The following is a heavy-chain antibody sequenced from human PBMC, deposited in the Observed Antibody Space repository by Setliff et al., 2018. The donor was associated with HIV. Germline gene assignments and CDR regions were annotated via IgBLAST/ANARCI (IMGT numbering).Heavy chain of an antibody. CDR3: ARVGNYYDSSGYYYGY. D-gene: IGHD3-22*01. CDR2: IIPIFGTA. J-gene: IGHJ4*02. V-gene: IGHV1-69*08. Sequence: SVKVSCKASGGTFSSYSISWVRQAPGQGLEWMGRIIPIFGTANHAQTFQGRVTITADKFTSTAYMELSSRGSEDTAVYYCARVGNYYDSSGYYYGYWGQGTLVTVSS. CDR1: GGTFSSYS.